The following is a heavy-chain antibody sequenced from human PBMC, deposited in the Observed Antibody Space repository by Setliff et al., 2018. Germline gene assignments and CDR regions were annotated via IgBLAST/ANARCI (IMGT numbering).Heavy chain of an antibody. CDR1: GYTFTSYG. D-gene: IGHD1-26*01. Sequence: SVKVSCKASGYTFTSYGISWVRQAPGQKLEYVGWIGGYNGNTNYAQKLQGRVTMTIDTFTSTVYMELRNLRSDDTAVYYCARDYRGELHYWGQGTLVTVSS. J-gene: IGHJ4*02. CDR2: IGGYNGNT. V-gene: IGHV1-18*01. CDR3: ARDYRGELHY.